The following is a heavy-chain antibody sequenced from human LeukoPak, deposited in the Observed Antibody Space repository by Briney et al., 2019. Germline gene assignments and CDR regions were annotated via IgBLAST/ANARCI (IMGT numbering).Heavy chain of an antibody. CDR1: GFTFSSYA. D-gene: IGHD3-3*01. J-gene: IGHJ3*02. V-gene: IGHV3-48*04. CDR3: AREYYDFWSGYYDGAFDI. Sequence: GGSLRLSCAASGFTFSSYAMNWVRQAPGKGLEWVSYISSSSSTIYYADSVKGRFTISRDNAKNSLYLQMNSLRAEDTAVYYCAREYYDFWSGYYDGAFDIWGQGTMVTVSS. CDR2: ISSSSSTI.